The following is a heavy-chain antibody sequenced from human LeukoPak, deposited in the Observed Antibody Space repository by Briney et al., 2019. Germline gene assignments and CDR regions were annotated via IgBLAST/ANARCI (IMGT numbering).Heavy chain of an antibody. D-gene: IGHD3-16*02. V-gene: IGHV4-38-2*01. CDR3: AIVTYVDDMLYQYFDY. CDR1: SYSMSSGSY. CDR2: IFHSGNS. Sequence: TPSETLSLTCAVSSYSMSSGSYWGWIRQSPGKGLEWVGSIFHSGNSYYNPSLKSRLTMSVDTSKNQFSLKLTSVTAADTALYYCAIVTYVDDMLYQYFDYWGQGILVTVSS. J-gene: IGHJ4*02.